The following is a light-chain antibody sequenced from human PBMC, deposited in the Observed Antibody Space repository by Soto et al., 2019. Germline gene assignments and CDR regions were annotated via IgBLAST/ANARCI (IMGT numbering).Light chain of an antibody. CDR1: SSDVGAYNS. CDR3: CSFAGSDTLI. CDR2: DVS. J-gene: IGLJ2*01. Sequence: QSVLTQPRSVSGSPGQSGTISCTGTSSDVGAYNSVSWYQQYPGKAPKVMIYDVSERPSGVPDRFSGSKSDNTAALTISGLQAEDEADYYCCSFAGSDTLIFGGGTKVTVL. V-gene: IGLV2-11*01.